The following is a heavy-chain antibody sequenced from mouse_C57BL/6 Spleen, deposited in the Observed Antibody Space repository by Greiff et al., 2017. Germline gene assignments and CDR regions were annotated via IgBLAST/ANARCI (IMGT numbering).Heavy chain of an antibody. CDR2: IYPGGGYT. D-gene: IGHD1-1*01. CDR1: GYTFTNYW. V-gene: IGHV1-63*01. J-gene: IGHJ1*03. Sequence: VQLQQSGAELVRPGTSVKMSCKASGYTFTNYWIGWAKQRPGHGLEGIGDIYPGGGYTNYNEKFKGKATLTADKSSSTAYMQFSSLTSEDSAIYYCARLTTVVAPYFDVWGTGTTVTVSS. CDR3: ARLTTVVAPYFDV.